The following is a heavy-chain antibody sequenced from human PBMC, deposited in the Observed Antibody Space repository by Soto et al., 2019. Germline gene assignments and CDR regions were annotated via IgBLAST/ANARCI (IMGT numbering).Heavy chain of an antibody. CDR3: ARDQFDQLPFYYYYYGMDV. V-gene: IGHV1-18*01. J-gene: IGHJ6*02. CDR1: GYTFTSYG. D-gene: IGHD2-2*01. Sequence: ASVKVSCKASGYTFTSYGISWVRQAPGQGLEWMGWISAYNGNTNYAQKLQGRVTMTTDTSTSTAYMELRSLRSDDTAVYYCARDQFDQLPFYYYYYGMDVWGQGTTVTVSS. CDR2: ISAYNGNT.